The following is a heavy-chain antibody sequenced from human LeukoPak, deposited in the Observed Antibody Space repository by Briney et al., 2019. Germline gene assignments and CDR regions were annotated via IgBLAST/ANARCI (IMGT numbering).Heavy chain of an antibody. CDR3: ARSDSSGYYSDY. J-gene: IGHJ4*02. CDR2: IYYSGST. CDR1: GGSISSGGYS. Sequence: PSQTLSLTCAVSGGSISSGGYSWSWIRQPPGKGLEWIGYIYYSGSTYYNPSLKSRVTISVDTSKNQFSLKLSSVTAADTAVYYCARSDSSGYYSDYWGRGTLVTVSS. V-gene: IGHV4-30-2*03. D-gene: IGHD3-22*01.